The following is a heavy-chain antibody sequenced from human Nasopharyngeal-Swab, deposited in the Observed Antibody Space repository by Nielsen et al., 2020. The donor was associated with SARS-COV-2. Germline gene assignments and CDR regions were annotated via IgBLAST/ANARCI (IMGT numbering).Heavy chain of an antibody. CDR3: AKDRDSGDDSGEYYHYYGMDV. V-gene: IGHV3-23*01. CDR1: GFTFRSYA. CDR2: ISGSDHTT. J-gene: IGHJ6*02. Sequence: GESLKISCAASGFTFRSYAISWVRQAPGKGLEWVSVISGSDHTTYYADSVKGRFTISRDNSKNTVNLQMNSLRVEDTAIYYCAKDRDSGDDSGEYYHYYGMDVWGQGTTVTVSS. D-gene: IGHD5-12*01.